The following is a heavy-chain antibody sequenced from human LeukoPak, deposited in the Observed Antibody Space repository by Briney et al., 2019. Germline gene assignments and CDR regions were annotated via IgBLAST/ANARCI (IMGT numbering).Heavy chain of an antibody. CDR2: INHSGST. Sequence: SETLSLTCAVYGGSFSGYYWSWIRQPRGKGLEWIGEINHSGSTNYNPSLKSRVTISVDTSKNQFSLKLSSVTAADTAVYYCARARGYSSSWTGYNWFDPWGQGTLVTVSS. CDR3: ARARGYSSSWTGYNWFDP. J-gene: IGHJ5*02. CDR1: GGSFSGYY. V-gene: IGHV4-34*01. D-gene: IGHD6-13*01.